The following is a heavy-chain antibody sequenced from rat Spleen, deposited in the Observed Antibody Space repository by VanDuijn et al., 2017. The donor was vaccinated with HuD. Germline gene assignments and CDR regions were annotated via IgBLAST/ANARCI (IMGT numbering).Heavy chain of an antibody. CDR3: ARRHYGYTDYFDY. J-gene: IGHJ2*01. V-gene: IGHV5-25*01. CDR1: GFTFSDYY. D-gene: IGHD1-9*01. CDR2: ISPSGGST. Sequence: EVQLVESDGGLVQPGRSLKLSCAASGFTFSDYYMAWVRQAPTKGLEWVASISPSGGSTYYRDSMKGRFTVSRDNAKRTLFLQMDSLRSEDTATYYCARRHYGYTDYFDYWGQGVMVTVSS.